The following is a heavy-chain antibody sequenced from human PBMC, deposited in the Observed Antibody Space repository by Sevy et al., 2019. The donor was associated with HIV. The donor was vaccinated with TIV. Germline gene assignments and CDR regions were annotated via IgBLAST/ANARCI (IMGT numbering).Heavy chain of an antibody. CDR3: AITKDYYDNSGYPFDY. Sequence: ASVKVSCKVSGYTLTKLSMHWVRQAPRKGLEWIATFDPEDGKKMFAQKFQGRVTMTEDTSTDTAYMELSSLRSEDTAVFYCAITKDYYDNSGYPFDYWGQGTQVTVSS. CDR2: FDPEDGKK. V-gene: IGHV1-24*01. CDR1: GYTLTKLS. D-gene: IGHD3-22*01. J-gene: IGHJ4*02.